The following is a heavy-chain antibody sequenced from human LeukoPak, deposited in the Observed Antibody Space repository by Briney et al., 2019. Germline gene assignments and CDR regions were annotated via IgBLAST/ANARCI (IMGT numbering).Heavy chain of an antibody. CDR2: INHSGST. V-gene: IGHV4-34*01. CDR1: GGSFSGYY. CDR3: ARDHGDYFFDY. J-gene: IGHJ4*02. D-gene: IGHD4-17*01. Sequence: PSETLSLTCAVYGGSFSGYYWSWVRQPPGKGLEWIGEINHSGSTNYNPSLKSRVTISVDTSKNQFSLKLSSVTAADTAVYYCARDHGDYFFDYWGQGTLVTVSS.